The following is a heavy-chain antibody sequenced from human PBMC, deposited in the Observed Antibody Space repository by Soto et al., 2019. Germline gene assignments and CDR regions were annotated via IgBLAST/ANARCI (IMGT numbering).Heavy chain of an antibody. J-gene: IGHJ6*02. D-gene: IGHD2-21*02. CDR3: VQSRCGGDCLQSYSSHSYYGLDV. Sequence: QITLKESGPTLVKPTQTLTLTCTFSGFSLSTTGVGVGWIRQPPGKALEWLALIYWDDDKRYNPSLNSRLTITKDTSKNQAVLAMTNMDPVDTATYYCVQSRCGGDCLQSYSSHSYYGLDVWGQGTPVTVSS. CDR2: IYWDDDK. V-gene: IGHV2-5*02. CDR1: GFSLSTTGVG.